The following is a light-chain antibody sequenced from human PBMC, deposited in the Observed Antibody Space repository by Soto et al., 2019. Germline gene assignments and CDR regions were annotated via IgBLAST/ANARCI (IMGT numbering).Light chain of an antibody. Sequence: IMLTQSPATPSLSTGERATPPCRPSQSVGGYLAWYQQRPGQAPRVLIYDASNRATGIPVRFSGSGSGTDFTLSISSLEPEDFAVDYCQQRSNWPITFAQGTRLEI. CDR3: QQRSNWPIT. CDR1: QSVGGY. CDR2: DAS. J-gene: IGKJ5*01. V-gene: IGKV3-11*01.